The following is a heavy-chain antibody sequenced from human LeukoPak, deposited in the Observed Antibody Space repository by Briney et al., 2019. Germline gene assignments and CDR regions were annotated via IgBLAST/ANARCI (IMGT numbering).Heavy chain of an antibody. CDR1: GGSISSSSYY. Sequence: PSETLSLTCTVSGGSISSSSYYWGWIRQPPGKGLEWIGSIYYSGSTYYNPSLKSRVTISVDTSKNQFSLKLSSVTAAHTAVYYCARSKEWFGELRCWFDPWGQGTLVTVSS. J-gene: IGHJ5*02. V-gene: IGHV4-39*01. D-gene: IGHD3-10*01. CDR2: IYYSGST. CDR3: ARSKEWFGELRCWFDP.